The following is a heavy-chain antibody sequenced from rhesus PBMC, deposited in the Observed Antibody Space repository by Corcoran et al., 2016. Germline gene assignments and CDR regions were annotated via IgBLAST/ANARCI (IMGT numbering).Heavy chain of an antibody. D-gene: IGHD1-20*01. J-gene: IGHJ3*01. CDR3: ARDLRGEYSWNNEDAFDF. Sequence: QLQLQESGPGLVKPSETLSLTCSVSGGSLSCTYWSLTRQPPGQGLEWIGRITGSGGSTDYNPSLKRRVTISTDTSKNQFSLKLSSVTAADTAVYYCARDLRGEYSWNNEDAFDFWGQGLRVTVSS. CDR1: GGSLSCTY. CDR2: ITGSGGST. V-gene: IGHV4-173*01.